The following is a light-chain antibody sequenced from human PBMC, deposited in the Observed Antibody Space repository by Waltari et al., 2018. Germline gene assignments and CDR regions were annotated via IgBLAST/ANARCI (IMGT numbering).Light chain of an antibody. J-gene: IGLJ1*01. Sequence: QSVLTQPPSASGTPGQRVTISCSGSSSHLGSHYVYCDQHLPGTAPKLLIYRNNQRPSGVPDRFSGSKSGTSASLAISGLRSEDEADYYCAAWDDSLSGFYVFGTGTKVTVL. CDR1: SSHLGSHY. V-gene: IGLV1-47*01. CDR2: RNN. CDR3: AAWDDSLSGFYV.